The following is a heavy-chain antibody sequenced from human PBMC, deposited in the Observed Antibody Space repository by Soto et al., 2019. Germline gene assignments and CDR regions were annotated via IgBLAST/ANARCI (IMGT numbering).Heavy chain of an antibody. V-gene: IGHV2-5*02. D-gene: IGHD3-22*01. Sequence: QITLKESGPTLVKPTQTLTLTCIFSGLSLSTTGAGVGWIRQPPGKALEWLGIIYWDDDKRYSPSVKSRLTITKDTSKNQVVLTMTNMDPVDTATYYCAHRRHPYYDSSGFGAFDVWGQGTMVTVAS. CDR3: AHRRHPYYDSSGFGAFDV. J-gene: IGHJ3*01. CDR1: GLSLSTTGAG. CDR2: IYWDDDK.